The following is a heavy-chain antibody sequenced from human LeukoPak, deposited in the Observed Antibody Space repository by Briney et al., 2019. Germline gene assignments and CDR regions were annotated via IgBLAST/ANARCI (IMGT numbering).Heavy chain of an antibody. CDR2: IYYSGST. CDR3: ARGKRTTNWFDP. CDR1: GGSISSYY. Sequence: SETLSLTCTVSGGSISSYYWSWIRQPPGKGLEWIGYIYYSGSTNYNPSLKSRVTISVDTSKNQFSLKLSSVTAADTAVYYCARGKRTTNWFDPWGQGTLVTVSS. J-gene: IGHJ5*02. V-gene: IGHV4-59*01. D-gene: IGHD1-7*01.